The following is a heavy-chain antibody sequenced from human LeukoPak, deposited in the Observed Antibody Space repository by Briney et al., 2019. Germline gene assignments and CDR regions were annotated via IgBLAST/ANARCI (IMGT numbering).Heavy chain of an antibody. D-gene: IGHD2/OR15-2a*01. CDR1: GLSFERLW. J-gene: IGHJ4*02. V-gene: IGHV3-15*01. Sequence: GGSLRLSCAASGLSFERLWMSWVRQAPGKGLEWIGRIKSNTDGGSADYAAPVKGRFTISRDDSKNTLFLQMSSLKTEDTGFYFRATGEYFGEQFDFWGQGTLVTVSS. CDR2: IKSNTDGGSA. CDR3: ATGEYFGEQFDF.